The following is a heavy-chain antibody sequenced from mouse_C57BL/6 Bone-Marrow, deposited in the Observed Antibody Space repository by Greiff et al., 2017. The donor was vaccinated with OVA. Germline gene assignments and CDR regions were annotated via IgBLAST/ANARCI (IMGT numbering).Heavy chain of an antibody. Sequence: EVQRVESGGGLVQPGGSLKLSCAASGFTFSDYGMAWVRQAPRKGPEWVAFISNLAYSIYYADTVTGRFTISRENATNTMYLEMSSLRSEDTAMYYCAGQIYYGDSVYAMDYWGQGTSVTVSS. CDR2: ISNLAYSI. CDR1: GFTFSDYG. CDR3: AGQIYYGDSVYAMDY. V-gene: IGHV5-15*01. J-gene: IGHJ4*01. D-gene: IGHD2-13*01.